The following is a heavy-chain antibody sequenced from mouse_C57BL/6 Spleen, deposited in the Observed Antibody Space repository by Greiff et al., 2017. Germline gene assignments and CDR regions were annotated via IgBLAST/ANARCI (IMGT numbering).Heavy chain of an antibody. D-gene: IGHD5-1*01. CDR2: IDPSDSET. Sequence: QVQLQQPGAELVRPGSSVKLSCKASGYTFTSYWMHWVKQRPIQGLEWIGNIDPSDSETHYNQKFKDKATLTVDKSSSTAYMQLSSLTSEDSAVYYCARDGVVPSDFDDWGQGTTLTVAS. J-gene: IGHJ2*01. CDR3: ARDGVVPSDFDD. V-gene: IGHV1-52*01. CDR1: GYTFTSYW.